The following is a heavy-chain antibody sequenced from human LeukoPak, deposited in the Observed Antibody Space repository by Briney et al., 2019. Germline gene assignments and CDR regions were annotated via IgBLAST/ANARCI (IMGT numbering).Heavy chain of an antibody. V-gene: IGHV3-23*01. J-gene: IGHJ4*02. CDR2: ISGSGGGT. CDR3: AKDLGRYRNNFFDY. D-gene: IGHD1-26*01. Sequence: SGGSLRLSCAASGXTFSSIAMSWVRQAPDKGLEWVSTISGSGGGTYYADSVKGRFTISRDDSKNTLYLQMNSLRADDTAVYYCAKDLGRYRNNFFDYWGQGNLVTVSS. CDR1: GXTFSSIA.